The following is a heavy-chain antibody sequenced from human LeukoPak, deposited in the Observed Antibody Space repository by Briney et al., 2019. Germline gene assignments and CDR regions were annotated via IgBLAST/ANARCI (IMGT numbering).Heavy chain of an antibody. CDR1: GGSISSYY. Sequence: PSETLSLTCTVSGGSISSYYWSWIRQPPGKGLEWIGYIYYSGSTNYNPSLKSRVTISVDTSKNQFSLKLSSVTAADTAVYYCARVPLYDSSGYPYYLDYWGQGTLVTVSS. D-gene: IGHD3-22*01. CDR3: ARVPLYDSSGYPYYLDY. J-gene: IGHJ4*02. V-gene: IGHV4-59*01. CDR2: IYYSGST.